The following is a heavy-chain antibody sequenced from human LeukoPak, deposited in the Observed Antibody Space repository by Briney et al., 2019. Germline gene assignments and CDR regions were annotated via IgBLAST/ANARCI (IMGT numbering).Heavy chain of an antibody. V-gene: IGHV1-46*01. Sequence: ASVKVSCKASGYTFTNNYLHWVRQAPGQGLEWMGMIYPRDGSTSYAQNFQGRVTVTRDTSTTTVHLELRGLRSEDTAVYYCARDPRPSDIVVVVAARAFDIWGQGTMVTVSS. J-gene: IGHJ3*02. CDR1: GYTFTNNY. CDR3: ARDPRPSDIVVVVAARAFDI. CDR2: IYPRDGST. D-gene: IGHD2-15*01.